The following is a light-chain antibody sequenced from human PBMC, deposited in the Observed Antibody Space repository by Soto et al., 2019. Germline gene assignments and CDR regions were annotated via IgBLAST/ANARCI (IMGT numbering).Light chain of an antibody. CDR2: GAS. CDR1: QSVSSSY. V-gene: IGKV3-20*01. CDR3: QHYDNRPPL. J-gene: IGKJ1*01. Sequence: EIVLTQSPGTLSLSPGERATLSCRASQSVSSSYLAWYQQKPGQAPRLLIYGASSRATGIPDKFSGSGSGTDFTLTITRLEPEDFAVYYCQHYDNRPPLFGQGTKVDMK.